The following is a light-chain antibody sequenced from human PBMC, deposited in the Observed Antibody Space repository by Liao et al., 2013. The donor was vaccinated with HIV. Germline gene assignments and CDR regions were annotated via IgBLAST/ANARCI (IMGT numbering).Light chain of an antibody. CDR2: QDR. J-gene: IGLJ2*01. V-gene: IGLV3-1*01. CDR1: KLGDKS. CDR3: QVWDSSSEDVV. Sequence: SYELTQPPSVSVSPGQTASITCSGDKLGDKSACWYQQRPGQSPVLVIYQDRKRPSGIPERFSGSNSGNTATLTISRVEAGDEADYYCQVWDSSSEDVVFGGGTKLTVL.